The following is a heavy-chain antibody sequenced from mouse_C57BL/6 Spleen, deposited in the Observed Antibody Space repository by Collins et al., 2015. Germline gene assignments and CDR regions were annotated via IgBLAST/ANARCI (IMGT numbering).Heavy chain of an antibody. V-gene: IGHV5-4*02. CDR2: ISDGGSYT. CDR3: ARDKGHSWDGYYFDY. D-gene: IGHD4-1*01. CDR1: GFTFSDYY. J-gene: IGHJ2*01. Sequence: EVQLVESGGGLVKPGGSLKLSCAASGFTFSDYYMYWVRQTPEKRLEWVATISDGGSYTYYPDSVKGRFTISRDNAKNNLYLQMSSLKSEDTAMYYCARDKGHSWDGYYFDYWGQGTTLTVSS.